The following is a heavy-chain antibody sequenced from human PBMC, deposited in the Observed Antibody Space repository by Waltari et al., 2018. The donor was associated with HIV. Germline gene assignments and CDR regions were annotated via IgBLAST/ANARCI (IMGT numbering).Heavy chain of an antibody. CDR2: INHSGST. D-gene: IGHD3-16*01. J-gene: IGHJ4*02. Sequence: QVQLQQWGAGLLKPSETLSLTCAVYGGSFSGYYWRWIRQPPGKGLEWIGEINHSGSTNYNPSLKSRVTISVDTSKNQFSLKLSSVTAADTAEYYCARRSLMITCGEHFDYWGQGTLVTVSS. CDR3: ARRSLMITCGEHFDY. CDR1: GGSFSGYY. V-gene: IGHV4-34*01.